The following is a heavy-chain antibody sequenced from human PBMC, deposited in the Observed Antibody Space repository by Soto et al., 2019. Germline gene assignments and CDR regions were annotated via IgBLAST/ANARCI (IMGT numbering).Heavy chain of an antibody. J-gene: IGHJ4*02. Sequence: PGGSLRLSCAASGFTFSSYAMIWVRQAPGKGLEWVSVISGSGDSTYYADSVKGRFTISRDNSKNTLYLQMNSLRAEDTAVYYYARRGPGTYFDYWGQGTLVTVSS. D-gene: IGHD6-13*01. CDR1: GFTFSSYA. V-gene: IGHV3-23*01. CDR3: ARRGPGTYFDY. CDR2: ISGSGDST.